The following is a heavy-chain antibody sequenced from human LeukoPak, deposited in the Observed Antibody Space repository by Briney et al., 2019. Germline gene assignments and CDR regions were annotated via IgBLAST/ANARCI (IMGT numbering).Heavy chain of an antibody. D-gene: IGHD5-24*01. CDR1: GFTFSDYY. CDR2: VSSSGSTI. Sequence: GGSLRLSCAASGFTFSDYYMSWIRQAPGKGLEWVSYVSSSGSTIYYADSVKGRFTISRDNAKNSLYLQMNSLRAEDTAVYYCARVLRWLQFGPDAFDIWGQGTMVTVSS. J-gene: IGHJ3*02. V-gene: IGHV3-11*01. CDR3: ARVLRWLQFGPDAFDI.